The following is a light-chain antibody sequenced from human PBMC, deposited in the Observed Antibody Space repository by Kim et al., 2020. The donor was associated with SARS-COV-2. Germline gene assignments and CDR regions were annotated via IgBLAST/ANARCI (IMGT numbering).Light chain of an antibody. CDR3: ISYARGSSLL. J-gene: IGLJ3*02. CDR1: SSDIGASYF. V-gene: IGLV2-14*03. CDR2: GVD. Sequence: QSFPISSTGTSSDIGASYFVCWYQQLPDRAPKLIIYGVDDRPSGVSSRFSASKSGHTASLTISGLQAEDEADYFCISYARGSSLLFGGGTRVTVL.